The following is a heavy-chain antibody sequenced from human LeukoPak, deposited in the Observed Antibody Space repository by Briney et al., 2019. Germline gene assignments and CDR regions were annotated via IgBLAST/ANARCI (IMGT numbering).Heavy chain of an antibody. D-gene: IGHD5-18*01. CDR1: GGSISGSSYY. CDR2: IYYSGST. J-gene: IGHJ3*02. CDR3: ASPYDVDTAMVSSAFDI. Sequence: SETLSLTCTVSGGSISGSSYYWGWIRQPPGKGLEWIGSIYYSGSTYYNPSLKSRVTISVDTSKNQFSLKLSSVTAADTAVYYCASPYDVDTAMVSSAFDIWGQGTMVTVSS. V-gene: IGHV4-39*01.